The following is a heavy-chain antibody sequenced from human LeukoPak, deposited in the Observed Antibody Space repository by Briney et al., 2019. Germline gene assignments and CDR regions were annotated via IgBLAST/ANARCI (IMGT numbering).Heavy chain of an antibody. CDR2: KYVRGSS. CDR1: GGSLSNYY. CDR3: ARGRYCSADICTGGDSFDI. V-gene: IGHV4-4*07. Sequence: SETLSLTRTVSGGSLSNYYRRWIRPPARKRLEWIGRKYVRGSSNYNASVQSRVTMSVDTSKNQFSLKLRSVTAEDTAVYYCARGRYCSADICTGGDSFDIWGQGTMVSVSP. J-gene: IGHJ3*02. D-gene: IGHD2-15*01.